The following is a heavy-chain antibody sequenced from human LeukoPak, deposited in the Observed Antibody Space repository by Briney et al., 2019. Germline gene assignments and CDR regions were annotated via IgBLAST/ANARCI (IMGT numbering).Heavy chain of an antibody. V-gene: IGHV3-74*03. CDR2: INTDGSHS. CDR1: GFSFNNYL. J-gene: IGHJ6*03. D-gene: IGHD4-17*01. Sequence: GGSLRLSCAGSGFSFNNYLMHWVRQAPGKGLAWVSRINTDGSHSMYADSVKGRFSISRDNTKNTLYLQMNSLRAEDTAVYYCTRDLNGDPYYYLGVWGKGTTVTVSS. CDR3: TRDLNGDPYYYLGV.